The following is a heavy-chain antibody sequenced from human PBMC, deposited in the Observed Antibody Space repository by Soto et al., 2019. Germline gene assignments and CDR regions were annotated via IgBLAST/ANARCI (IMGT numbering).Heavy chain of an antibody. CDR1: GYTFTSYG. Sequence: EASVKVSCKASGYTFTSYGISWVRQAPGQGLEWMGWISAYNGNTNYAQKLQGRVTMTTDTSTSTAYMELRSLRSDDTAVYYCARVYGSGISPRHPKPNNWFDPWGQGTLVTVSS. CDR3: ARVYGSGISPRHPKPNNWFDP. V-gene: IGHV1-18*01. CDR2: ISAYNGNT. J-gene: IGHJ5*02. D-gene: IGHD3-10*01.